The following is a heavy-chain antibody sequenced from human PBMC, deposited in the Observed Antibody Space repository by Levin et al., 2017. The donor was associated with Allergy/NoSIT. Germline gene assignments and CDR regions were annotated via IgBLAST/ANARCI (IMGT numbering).Heavy chain of an antibody. CDR3: AKDWDSSGWYLLDY. CDR2: ISYDGSNA. CDR1: GFTFSSYG. Sequence: GGSLRLSCAASGFTFSSYGMHWVRQAPGKGLEWVAVISYDGSNAYYADSVKGRFTISRDNSKNTLYLQMNSLKPEDTADYYCAKDWDSSGWYLLDYWGQGTLVTVSS. D-gene: IGHD6-19*01. J-gene: IGHJ4*02. V-gene: IGHV3-30*18.